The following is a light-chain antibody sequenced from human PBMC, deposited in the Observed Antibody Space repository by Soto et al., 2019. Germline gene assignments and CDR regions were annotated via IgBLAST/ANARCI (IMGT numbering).Light chain of an antibody. CDR3: SSYAGNKKYV. V-gene: IGLV2-8*01. CDR2: EVS. Sequence: QSVLTQPPSASGSPGQSVTISCTGTSSDIGAYKFVSWYQQHPGQAPKLILYEVSQRPSGVPDRFSGSKSDNTASLTVSGLQADDEADYYCSSYAGNKKYVFGSGTKLTVL. J-gene: IGLJ1*01. CDR1: SSDIGAYKF.